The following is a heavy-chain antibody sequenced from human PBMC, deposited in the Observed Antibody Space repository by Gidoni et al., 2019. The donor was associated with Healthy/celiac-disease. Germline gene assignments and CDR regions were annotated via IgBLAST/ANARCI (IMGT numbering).Heavy chain of an antibody. Sequence: QPPGKGLEWIGSIYYSGSTYYNPSLKSRVTISVDTSKNQFSLKLSSVTAADTAVYYCARHSHPRAGTTAWDYWGQGTLVTVSS. J-gene: IGHJ4*02. CDR3: ARHSHPRAGTTAWDY. CDR2: IYYSGST. D-gene: IGHD1-7*01. V-gene: IGHV4-39*01.